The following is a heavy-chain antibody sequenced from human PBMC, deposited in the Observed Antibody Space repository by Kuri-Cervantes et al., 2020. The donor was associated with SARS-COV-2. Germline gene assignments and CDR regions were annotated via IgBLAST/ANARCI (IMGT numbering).Heavy chain of an antibody. CDR2: INHSGST. CDR1: GGSFSGYY. J-gene: IGHJ6*03. Sequence: SQTLSLTCAVYGGSFSGYYWSWIRQPPGKGLEWIGEINHSGSTNYNPSLKSRVTISVDTSKNQFSLKLSSVTAADTAMYYCARAPWGAARRYYYYYMDVWGKGTTVTVSS. D-gene: IGHD6-6*01. V-gene: IGHV4-34*01. CDR3: ARAPWGAARRYYYYYMDV.